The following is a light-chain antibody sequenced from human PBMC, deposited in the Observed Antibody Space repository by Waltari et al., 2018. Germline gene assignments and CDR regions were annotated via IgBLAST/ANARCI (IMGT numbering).Light chain of an antibody. Sequence: EVVLTQSPGTLSLSPGERATLACRASQSVGTSLAWYQQKPGQAPRLLISGASRRATGIPDRFSGSWSGTDFSLTISRLEPEDFAVYYCQHYVRLPATFGQGTKVEV. CDR1: QSVGTS. V-gene: IGKV3-20*01. CDR3: QHYVRLPAT. J-gene: IGKJ1*01. CDR2: GAS.